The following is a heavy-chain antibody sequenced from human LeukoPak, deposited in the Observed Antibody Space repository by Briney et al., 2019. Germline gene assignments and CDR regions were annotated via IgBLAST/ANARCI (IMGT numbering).Heavy chain of an antibody. D-gene: IGHD1-26*01. CDR2: INPSSGAT. V-gene: IGHV1-46*01. Sequence: ASVKVSCKTSGYTFTSYYIHWVRQAPGQGLEWMGIINPSSGATNYAQKFQGRVTMTRDTSTSTVYIELGSQRSEDTAVYYCARATNFYYYYGMDVWGQGTTVTVSS. J-gene: IGHJ6*02. CDR1: GYTFTSYY. CDR3: ARATNFYYYYGMDV.